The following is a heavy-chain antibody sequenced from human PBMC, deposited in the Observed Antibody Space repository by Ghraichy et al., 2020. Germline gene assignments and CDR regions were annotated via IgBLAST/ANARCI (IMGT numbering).Heavy chain of an antibody. CDR1: GFTFDDYA. Sequence: SLNISCAASGFTFDDYAIHWVRQAPGKGLEWVSGISWNSGNIGYADSVKGRFTISRDNAKNSLYLQMNSLRAEDTALYYCAKDGAGYSYGRPPYYFDYWGQGTLVTVSS. CDR2: ISWNSGNI. CDR3: AKDGAGYSYGRPPYYFDY. V-gene: IGHV3-9*01. J-gene: IGHJ4*02. D-gene: IGHD5-18*01.